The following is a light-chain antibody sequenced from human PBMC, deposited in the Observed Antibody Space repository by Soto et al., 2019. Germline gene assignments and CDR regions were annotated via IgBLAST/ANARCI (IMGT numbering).Light chain of an antibody. CDR2: WAS. Sequence: DIVMTQSPDSLAVSLGERATINCKSSQSVLSSSNNKNYLAWYQQKPGQPPKVLIYWASTRESGVPDRFSGSESGTDFTLTISSLQAEDVAVYYCQQYYSTPLTFGGGTKVDIK. J-gene: IGKJ4*01. CDR1: QSVLSSSNNKNY. V-gene: IGKV4-1*01. CDR3: QQYYSTPLT.